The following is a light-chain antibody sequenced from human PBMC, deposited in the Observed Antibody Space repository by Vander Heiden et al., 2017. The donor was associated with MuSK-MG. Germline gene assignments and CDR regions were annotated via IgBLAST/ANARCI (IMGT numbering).Light chain of an antibody. J-gene: IGKJ5*01. CDR1: QSISSY. Sequence: DIQMTQSPSSLSASVGDRVTIPCRASQSISSYLNWYQQKPGKAPKLLIYAASSLQSGVPSRFSGSGSGTDVTLTISSLQPEDFATYYCQQSYSTPSITFGQGTRLEIK. CDR2: AAS. CDR3: QQSYSTPSIT. V-gene: IGKV1-39*01.